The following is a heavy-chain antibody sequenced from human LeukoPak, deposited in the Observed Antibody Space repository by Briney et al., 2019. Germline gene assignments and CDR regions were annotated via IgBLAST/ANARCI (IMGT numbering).Heavy chain of an antibody. CDR1: GFSFSIYN. CDR2: ISGSSSHV. J-gene: IGHJ4*02. D-gene: IGHD6-19*01. V-gene: IGHV3-21*01. Sequence: PGGSLRLSCEASGFSFSIYNMNWVRLAPGKGLEWVSSISGSSSHVWYADSVKGRFTSSRDNAKNSLYLQMSSLRVEDTAVYYCARDSSGWNYFDYWGQGTLVTLSS. CDR3: ARDSSGWNYFDY.